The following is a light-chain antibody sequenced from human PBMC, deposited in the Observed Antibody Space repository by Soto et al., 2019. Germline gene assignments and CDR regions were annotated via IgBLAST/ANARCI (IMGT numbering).Light chain of an antibody. CDR3: SSYSISTAYL. J-gene: IGLJ1*01. Sequence: QSALTQPASVSGSPGQSITISCSGTRSDIGIFNYVSWYQQHPGKAPKLIIYEVTNRPSGVSDRFSGSKSGNTASLTISGLQAEDEADYFCSSYSISTAYLFGTGTKVTVL. CDR1: RSDIGIFNY. CDR2: EVT. V-gene: IGLV2-14*01.